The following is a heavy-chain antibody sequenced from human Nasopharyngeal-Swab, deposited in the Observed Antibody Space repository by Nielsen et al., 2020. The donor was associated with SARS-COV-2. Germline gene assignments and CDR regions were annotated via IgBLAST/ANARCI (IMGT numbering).Heavy chain of an antibody. V-gene: IGHV4-34*01. CDR2: INHSGST. CDR3: ARSCRVVTAIRFAFDI. D-gene: IGHD2-21*02. Sequence: RQAPGKGLEWIGEINHSGSTNYNPSLESRVTISVDTSKNQFSLKLSSVTAADTAVYYCARSCRVVTAIRFAFDIWGQGTMVTVSS. J-gene: IGHJ3*02.